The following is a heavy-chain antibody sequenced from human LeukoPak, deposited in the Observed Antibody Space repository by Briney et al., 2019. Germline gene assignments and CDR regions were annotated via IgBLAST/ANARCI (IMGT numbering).Heavy chain of an antibody. CDR1: GFTFSSYG. J-gene: IGHJ4*02. CDR3: AKDQGIAAAGMDY. Sequence: GGSLRLSCAASGFTFSSYGMHWVRQAPGKGLEWVAVISYDGSNKYYADSVEGRFTISRDNSKNTLYLQMNSLRAEDTAVYYCAKDQGIAAAGMDYWGQGTLVTVSS. V-gene: IGHV3-30*18. CDR2: ISYDGSNK. D-gene: IGHD6-13*01.